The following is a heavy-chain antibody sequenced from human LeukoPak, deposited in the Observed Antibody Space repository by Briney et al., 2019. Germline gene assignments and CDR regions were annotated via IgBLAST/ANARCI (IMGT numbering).Heavy chain of an antibody. Sequence: PGGSLRLSCTASGFTFSSYWMHWVRQAPGKGLVWVSRINSDGRSTTYADSVKGRFTISRDNAKNTLYLQMNSLRAEDTAVYYCALSREAAGTVFDDWGQGTQVTVSS. CDR2: INSDGRST. J-gene: IGHJ4*02. CDR3: ALSREAAGTVFDD. V-gene: IGHV3-74*01. CDR1: GFTFSSYW. D-gene: IGHD6-13*01.